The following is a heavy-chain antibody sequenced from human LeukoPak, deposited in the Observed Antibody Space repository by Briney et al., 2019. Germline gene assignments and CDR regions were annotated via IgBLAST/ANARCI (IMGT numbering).Heavy chain of an antibody. V-gene: IGHV3-74*01. CDR1: GFTFSSYW. Sequence: GGSLRLSCAASGFTFSSYWMHWVRQAPGKGLVWVSRINSDGSSTIYADSVKGRFTISSDNAKNTLYLQMNSLRAEDTAVYYCAREYCSSTSCYFDYWGQGTLVTVSS. J-gene: IGHJ4*02. CDR3: AREYCSSTSCYFDY. D-gene: IGHD2-2*01. CDR2: INSDGSST.